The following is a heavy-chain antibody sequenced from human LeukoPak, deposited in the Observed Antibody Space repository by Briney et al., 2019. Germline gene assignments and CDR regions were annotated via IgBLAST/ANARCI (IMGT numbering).Heavy chain of an antibody. V-gene: IGHV4-61*01. CDR3: ASYNIVVVPAAILAFDI. J-gene: IGHJ3*02. CDR2: IYYSGST. Sequence: SETLSLTCTVSRGSVSSGSYYWSWIRQPPGKGLEWIGYIYYSGSTNYNPSPKSRVTISVDTSKNQFSLKLSSVTAADTAVYYCASYNIVVVPAAILAFDIWGQGTMVTVSS. D-gene: IGHD2-2*01. CDR1: RGSVSSGSYY.